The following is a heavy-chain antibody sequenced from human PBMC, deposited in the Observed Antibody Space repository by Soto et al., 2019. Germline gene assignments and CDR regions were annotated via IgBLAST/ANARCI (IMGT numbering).Heavy chain of an antibody. Sequence: ASVKVSCKASGYTFTSYAMHWVRQAPGQRLEWMGWINAGNGNTKYSQKIQGRVTITRDTSASTAYMELSSLRSEDTAVYYCARVTASGGATFYYYGMDVWSQGTTVTVSS. CDR3: ARVTASGGATFYYYGMDV. V-gene: IGHV1-3*01. CDR2: INAGNGNT. CDR1: GYTFTSYA. D-gene: IGHD1-26*01. J-gene: IGHJ6*02.